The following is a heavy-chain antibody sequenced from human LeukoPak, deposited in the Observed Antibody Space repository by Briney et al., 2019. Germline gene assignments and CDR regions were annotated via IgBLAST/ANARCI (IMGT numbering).Heavy chain of an antibody. J-gene: IGHJ6*03. Sequence: GASVKVSCKASGYTFTSYDINWVRQATGQGLEWMGWMNPNSGNTGYAQKFQGRVTMTRNTSISTAYMELSSLRSEDTAVYYCARGGPKKHPNYYYYMDVWGKGTTVTVSS. CDR1: GYTFTSYD. CDR3: ARGGPKKHPNYYYYMDV. CDR2: MNPNSGNT. V-gene: IGHV1-8*01.